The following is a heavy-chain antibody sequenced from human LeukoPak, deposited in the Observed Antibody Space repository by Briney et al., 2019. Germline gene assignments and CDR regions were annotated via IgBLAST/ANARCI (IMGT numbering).Heavy chain of an antibody. CDR1: GGFISSSIYY. V-gene: IGHV4-39*01. CDR2: IYYSGST. Sequence: PSETLSLTCTVSGGFISSSIYYWGWIRQPPGKGLEWIGFIYYSGSTYYDPSLKSRVTISVDTSKNQFSLTLSSVTAADTAVYYCARQSTAMGTFDYWGQGTLVPVSS. D-gene: IGHD5-18*01. J-gene: IGHJ4*02. CDR3: ARQSTAMGTFDY.